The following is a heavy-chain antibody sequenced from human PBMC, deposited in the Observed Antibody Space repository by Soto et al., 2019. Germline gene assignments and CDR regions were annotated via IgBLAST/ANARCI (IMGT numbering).Heavy chain of an antibody. CDR1: GGSISSYY. CDR3: ARRYGGAFDI. V-gene: IGHV4-59*08. Sequence: QVQLQESGPGLVKPSETLSLTCTVSGGSISSYYWSWIRQPPGKGLEWIGYIYYSGSTNYNPSLRGRVTISVDTSKNQCSLKLSSVTAADTAVYCCARRYGGAFDIWGQGTMVTVSS. J-gene: IGHJ3*02. D-gene: IGHD3-10*01. CDR2: IYYSGST.